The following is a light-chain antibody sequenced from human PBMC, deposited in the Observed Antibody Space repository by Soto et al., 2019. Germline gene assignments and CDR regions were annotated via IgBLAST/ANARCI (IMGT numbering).Light chain of an antibody. J-gene: IGKJ1*01. CDR1: QSISRN. CDR2: GAS. Sequence: EIVMTQPPPTLSASPGERATLSCRASQSISRNLAWFQQKPGQAPSLLIFGASTRAAGIPARFSGSGSGTEFTLTISGLQSEDFAVYFCHQYENWPKTFGQGTKVDIK. CDR3: HQYENWPKT. V-gene: IGKV3-15*01.